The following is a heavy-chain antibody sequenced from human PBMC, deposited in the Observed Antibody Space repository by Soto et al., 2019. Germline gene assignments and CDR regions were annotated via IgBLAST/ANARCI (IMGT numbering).Heavy chain of an antibody. D-gene: IGHD6-13*01. V-gene: IGHV1-69*06. J-gene: IGHJ5*02. CDR2: IIPIFGTA. Sequence: SVKVSCKASAGTFSSYAISWVRQAPGQGLEWMGGIIPIFGTANYAQKFQGRVTITADKSTSTAYMEPSSLRSEDTAVYYCARDSIAAGEGEINWFDPWGQGTLVTVSS. CDR1: AGTFSSYA. CDR3: ARDSIAAGEGEINWFDP.